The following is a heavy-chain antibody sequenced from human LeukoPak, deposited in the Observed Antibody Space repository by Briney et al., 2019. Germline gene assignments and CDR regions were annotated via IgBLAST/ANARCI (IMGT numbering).Heavy chain of an antibody. V-gene: IGHV3-53*01. D-gene: IGHD6-19*01. CDR1: GFSVSRNY. CDR2: INDDGTT. Sequence: GGSLRLSCVTSGFSVSRNYISWARQAPGKGPEWVSVINDDGTTHYADSVKGRFTISRDGSKKTTYLQMNTLRAEDTAVYYCASWSSGNYFWGQGALVTVSS. CDR3: ASWSSGNYF. J-gene: IGHJ4*02.